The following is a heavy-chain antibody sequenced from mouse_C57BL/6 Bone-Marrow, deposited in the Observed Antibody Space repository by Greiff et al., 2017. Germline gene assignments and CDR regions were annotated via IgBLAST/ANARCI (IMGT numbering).Heavy chain of an antibody. Sequence: VQLQQSGAELVRPGASVKLSCTASGFNIKDYYMHWVKQRPEQGLEWIGWIDPENGDTEYASKFQGKATITADTSSNTAYLQLSSLTSEDTAVYYCSLITTAGNYWGQGTTLTVSS. CDR3: SLITTAGNY. CDR1: GFNIKDYY. D-gene: IGHD1-1*01. J-gene: IGHJ2*01. CDR2: IDPENGDT. V-gene: IGHV14-4*01.